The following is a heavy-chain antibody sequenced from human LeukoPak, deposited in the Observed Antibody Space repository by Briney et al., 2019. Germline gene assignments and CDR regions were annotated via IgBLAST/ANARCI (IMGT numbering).Heavy chain of an antibody. CDR3: VTHEVTVITRSTFDY. CDR1: GFTFDDYG. Sequence: GGSLRLSCAASGFTFDDYGMSWVRQAPGKGLEWVSGINWNGGSTGYADSVKGRFTFSRDNAKNSLYLQMHSLRVDDTAVYYCVTHEVTVITRSTFDYWGQGTLLTVSS. D-gene: IGHD4-23*01. V-gene: IGHV3-20*04. J-gene: IGHJ4*02. CDR2: INWNGGST.